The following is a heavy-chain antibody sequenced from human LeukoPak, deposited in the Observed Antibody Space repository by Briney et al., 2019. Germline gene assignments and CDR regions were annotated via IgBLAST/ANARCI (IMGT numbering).Heavy chain of an antibody. CDR2: ISHSAYST. CDR3: ARWGRVPAAPNHDAFDI. Sequence: GGSLRLSCAASGFTFSSYAMSWVRQAPGKGLEWVSAISHSAYSTYYADSVKGRFTISRDNSKNTLYLQMNSLRAEDTAVYYCARWGRVPAAPNHDAFDIWGQGTMVTVSS. D-gene: IGHD2-2*01. V-gene: IGHV3-23*01. J-gene: IGHJ3*02. CDR1: GFTFSSYA.